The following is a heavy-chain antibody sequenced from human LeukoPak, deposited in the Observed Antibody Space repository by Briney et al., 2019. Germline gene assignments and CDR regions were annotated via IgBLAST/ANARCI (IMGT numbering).Heavy chain of an antibody. V-gene: IGHV3-23*01. D-gene: IGHD3-22*01. CDR3: AKDLGDYDTSGCLDY. J-gene: IGHJ4*02. CDR2: IGGGGGST. Sequence: GGSLRLSCAASGFTFRTYAMSWVRQAPGKGLEWVSGIGGGGGSTYYADSVKGRFTISRHNSKNTVYLLMNSLRAEDTAVYYCAKDLGDYDTSGCLDYWGQGTLVTVSS. CDR1: GFTFRTYA.